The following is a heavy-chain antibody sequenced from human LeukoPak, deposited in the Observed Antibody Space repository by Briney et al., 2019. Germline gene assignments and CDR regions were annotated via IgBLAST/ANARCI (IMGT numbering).Heavy chain of an antibody. CDR1: GFPLSTYP. V-gene: IGHV3-23*01. J-gene: IGHJ4*02. CDR2: LSGSGGST. Sequence: PGGSLRLSCAASGFPLSTYPLSGVRHAPGEGVEWVSALSGSGGSTYYADSVKGRFTISRDNSKNTLYLQMNSLRAEETAVYYCAKAVAGTFPREFDYWGQGTMVTVSS. D-gene: IGHD6-19*01. CDR3: AKAVAGTFPREFDY.